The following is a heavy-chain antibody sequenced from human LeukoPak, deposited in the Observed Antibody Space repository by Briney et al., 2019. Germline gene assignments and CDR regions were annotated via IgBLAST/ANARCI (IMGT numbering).Heavy chain of an antibody. J-gene: IGHJ5*02. V-gene: IGHV3-20*04. CDR2: ISWNSDST. Sequence: GGSLRLSREGSGFTFGDYGMSWVRQAPGKGPEWVAGISWNSDSTGYPDSVKGRFTISRDNAKNSLYLQMDSLRVEDTALYYCARDRRGITGTEWFDPWGQGTLVTVSS. D-gene: IGHD1-20*01. CDR1: GFTFGDYG. CDR3: ARDRRGITGTEWFDP.